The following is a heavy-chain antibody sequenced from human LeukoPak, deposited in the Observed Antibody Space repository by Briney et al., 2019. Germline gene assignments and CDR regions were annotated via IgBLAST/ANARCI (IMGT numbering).Heavy chain of an antibody. Sequence: AGGSLRLSCLTSGCTFSTNAMSWVRQAPGKGLEWISGISGSGASTYYADSVTGRFTISRDNSRNTLYLQMNSLRGDDTAVYYCAKDVGKWESLHFFDYWGQGTLVTVSS. J-gene: IGHJ4*02. V-gene: IGHV3-23*01. CDR3: AKDVGKWESLHFFDY. CDR1: GCTFSTNA. CDR2: ISGSGAST. D-gene: IGHD1-26*01.